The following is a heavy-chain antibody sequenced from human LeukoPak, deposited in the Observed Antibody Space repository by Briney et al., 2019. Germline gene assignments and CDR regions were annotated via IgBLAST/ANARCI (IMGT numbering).Heavy chain of an antibody. CDR3: ARLGDCSSTSCPNYNWFDP. V-gene: IGHV4-59*01. CDR2: IYYSGST. D-gene: IGHD2-2*01. Sequence: ASETLSLTCTVSGGSISSYYWSWIRQPPGKGLEWIGYIYYSGSTNYNPSLKSRVTISVDTSKNQFSLKLSSVTAADTAVYYCARLGDCSSTSCPNYNWFDPWGQGTLVTVSS. CDR1: GGSISSYY. J-gene: IGHJ5*02.